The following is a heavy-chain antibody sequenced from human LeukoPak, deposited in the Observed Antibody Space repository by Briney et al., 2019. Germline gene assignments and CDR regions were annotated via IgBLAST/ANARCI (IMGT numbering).Heavy chain of an antibody. CDR1: GLTVSSNY. J-gene: IGHJ4*02. D-gene: IGHD6-13*01. CDR2: IYSGGTT. V-gene: IGHV3-66*02. CDR3: TREGTGSWSGYYFDY. Sequence: GGSLRLSCAASGLTVSSNYMTWVRQAPGKGLEWVSVIYSGGTTYYADSVKGRFTISRDTSKNTVYLQIDSLRAEDTAVYYCTREGTGSWSGYYFDYWGQGTLVTVSS.